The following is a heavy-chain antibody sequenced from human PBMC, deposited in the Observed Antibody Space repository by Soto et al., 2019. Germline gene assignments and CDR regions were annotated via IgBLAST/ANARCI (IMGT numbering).Heavy chain of an antibody. V-gene: IGHV4-31*03. D-gene: IGHD5-12*01. CDR3: ARCDIVATWGFDY. J-gene: IGHJ4*02. Sequence: SETLSLTSTVSGGSISSGGYYWSWIRQHPGKGLEWIGYIYYSGSTYYNPSLKSRVTISVDTSKNQFSLKLSSVTAADTAVYYCARCDIVATWGFDYWGQGTLVTVSS. CDR1: GGSISSGGYY. CDR2: IYYSGST.